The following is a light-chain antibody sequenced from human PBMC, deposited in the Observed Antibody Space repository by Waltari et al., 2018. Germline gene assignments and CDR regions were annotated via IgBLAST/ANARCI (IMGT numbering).Light chain of an antibody. CDR3: QKYDSAPWT. CDR2: AAS. V-gene: IGKV1-27*01. CDR1: QGISNY. Sequence: DIQMTQSPSSLSASVGDSVPTTCRASQGISNYLAWYQQKPGKAPQLLIYAASTLQSGVPSRFSGSGSGTDFTLTISSLQPEDVATYYCQKYDSAPWTFGQGTKVEIK. J-gene: IGKJ1*01.